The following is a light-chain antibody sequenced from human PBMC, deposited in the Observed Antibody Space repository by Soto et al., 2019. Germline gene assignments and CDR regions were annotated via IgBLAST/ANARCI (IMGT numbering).Light chain of an antibody. CDR3: QRYGTSLPLT. CDR2: GAS. V-gene: IGKV3-20*01. Sequence: EIVLTQSPGTLSLSPGDRATLSCRASQSVSSNYLAWYQQKPGQAPRLLICGASSRATGIPDRFSGSGSGTDFTLTISRLEPEDVAVYYCQRYGTSLPLTFGGGTKVDIK. J-gene: IGKJ4*01. CDR1: QSVSSNY.